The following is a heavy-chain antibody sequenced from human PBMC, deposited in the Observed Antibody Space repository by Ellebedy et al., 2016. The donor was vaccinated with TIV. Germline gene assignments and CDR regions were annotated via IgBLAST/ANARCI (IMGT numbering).Heavy chain of an antibody. D-gene: IGHD1-26*01. CDR2: IYPGDLDT. J-gene: IGHJ6*02. Sequence: GESLKISCKTSGYSFSSNWIGWVRQMPGKGLEWVAMIYPGDLDTRYSPSLQGQVTISADKSTITVFLHWSSLRASDSGIYYCARRGSTSASAFYGMDVWGQGTTVTVSS. CDR3: ARRGSTSASAFYGMDV. CDR1: GYSFSSNW. V-gene: IGHV5-51*01.